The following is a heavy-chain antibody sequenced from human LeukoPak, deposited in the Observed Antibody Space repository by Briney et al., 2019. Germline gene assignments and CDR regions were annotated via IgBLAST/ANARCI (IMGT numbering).Heavy chain of an antibody. CDR2: VAKGGGGQ. Sequence: GGSLRLSCAASGFTFSNYWMGWVRQAPGKGLEWVANVAKGGGGQNYADSVEGRFTISRDNAKNSLYLQMNSLRAEDTDVYYCATSEDVSSVYRSLNYWGQGTLVTVSS. V-gene: IGHV3-7*01. CDR1: GFTFSNYW. D-gene: IGHD3-22*01. J-gene: IGHJ4*02. CDR3: ATSEDVSSVYRSLNY.